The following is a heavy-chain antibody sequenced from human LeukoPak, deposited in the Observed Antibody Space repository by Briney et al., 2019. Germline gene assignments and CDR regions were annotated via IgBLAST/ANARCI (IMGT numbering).Heavy chain of an antibody. CDR2: ISSNGGST. V-gene: IGHV3-64D*06. J-gene: IGHJ5*02. D-gene: IGHD3-9*01. Sequence: GGSLRLSCSASGFTFSSYAMHWVRQAPGKGLEDVSAISSNGGSTYYADSVKGRFTISRDNSKNTLYLQMSSLRAEDTAVYYCVKSPYYDILTGYFNWFDPWGQGTLVTVSS. CDR1: GFTFSSYA. CDR3: VKSPYYDILTGYFNWFDP.